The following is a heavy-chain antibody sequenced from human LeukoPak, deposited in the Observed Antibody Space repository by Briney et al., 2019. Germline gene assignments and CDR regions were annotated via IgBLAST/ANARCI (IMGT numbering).Heavy chain of an antibody. J-gene: IGHJ3*02. D-gene: IGHD3-22*01. V-gene: IGHV3-21*01. CDR2: ISTSSSYI. CDR3: ARDAGMYYYDSSGYGKDAFDI. CDR1: GFTFSGYS. Sequence: PGGSLRLSCGASGFTFSGYSMNWVRQAPGKGLEWVSSISTSSSYIYYADSVKGRFTISRDNSKNTLYLQMNSLRAEDTAVYYCARDAGMYYYDSSGYGKDAFDIWGQGTMVTVSS.